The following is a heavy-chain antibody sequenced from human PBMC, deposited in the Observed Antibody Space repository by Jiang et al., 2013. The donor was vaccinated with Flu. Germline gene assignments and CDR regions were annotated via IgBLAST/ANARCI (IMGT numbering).Heavy chain of an antibody. CDR3: TSNLGGVGAAFYYYYGMDV. CDR2: IKSKTDGGTT. J-gene: IGHJ6*04. CDR1: GFTFSNAW. Sequence: QLLESGGGLVKPGGPLRLSCAASGFTFSNAWMSWVRQAPGKGLEWVGRIKSKTDGGTTDYAAPVKGRFTISRDDSKNTLYLQMNSLKTEDTAVYYCTSNLGGVGAAFYYYYGMDVWGKGTTVTVSS. D-gene: IGHD2-15*01. V-gene: IGHV3-15*01.